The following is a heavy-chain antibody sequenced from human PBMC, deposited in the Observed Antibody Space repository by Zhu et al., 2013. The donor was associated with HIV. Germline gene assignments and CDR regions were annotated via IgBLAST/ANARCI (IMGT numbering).Heavy chain of an antibody. CDR1: GFTFSSYS. D-gene: IGHD2-15*01. CDR3: ARDRSRYCSGGSCYSVEYFQH. CDR2: ISSSSSYT. V-gene: IGHV3-21*01. J-gene: IGHJ1*01. Sequence: EVQLVESGGGLVKPGGSLRLSCAASGFTFSSYSMNWVRQAPGKGLEWVSSISSSSSYTYYADSVKGRFTISRDNAKNSLYLQMNSLRAEDTAVYYCARDRSRYCSGGSCYSVEYFQHWGQGTLVTVSS.